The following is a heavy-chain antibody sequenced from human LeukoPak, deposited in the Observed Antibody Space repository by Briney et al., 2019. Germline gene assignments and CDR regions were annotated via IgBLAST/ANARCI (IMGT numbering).Heavy chain of an antibody. J-gene: IGHJ6*02. CDR1: GFTFSGSA. V-gene: IGHV3-73*01. Sequence: AGGSLKLSCAASGFTFSGSAMHWVRQASGKGLEWVGRIRSKANSYATAYAASVKGRFTISRDDSKNTAYLQMNSLKTEDTAVYYCTSLGGSGWPSGMDVWGQGTTVTVSS. D-gene: IGHD6-19*01. CDR2: IRSKANSYAT. CDR3: TSLGGSGWPSGMDV.